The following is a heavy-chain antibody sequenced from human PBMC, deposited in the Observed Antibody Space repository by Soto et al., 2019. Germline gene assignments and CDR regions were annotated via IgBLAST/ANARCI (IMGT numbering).Heavy chain of an antibody. V-gene: IGHV3-66*01. Sequence: EVQLVESGGGLVQPGGSLRLSCAASGFTVSRNYMSWVRQAPGKGLEWVSVIYSGGSTYYADSVKGRFTISRDNSKNTLYLQMNSLRAEDTAVYFCARESSGGSCFDYWGQGTLVTVSS. CDR3: ARESSGGSCFDY. CDR2: IYSGGST. D-gene: IGHD2-15*01. CDR1: GFTVSRNY. J-gene: IGHJ4*02.